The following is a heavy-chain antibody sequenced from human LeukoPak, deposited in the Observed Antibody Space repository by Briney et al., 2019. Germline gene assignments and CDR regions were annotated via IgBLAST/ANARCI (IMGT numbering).Heavy chain of an antibody. Sequence: SGGSLRLSCAASGFTVSSNYMSWVRQAPGKGLEWVSGIYSGGSTYYADSVKGRFTISRDNSKNTLYLQMNSLRAEDTAVYYCAASGSPHYFDYWGQGTLVTVFS. D-gene: IGHD3-10*01. CDR3: AASGSPHYFDY. V-gene: IGHV3-53*01. CDR1: GFTVSSNY. J-gene: IGHJ4*02. CDR2: IYSGGST.